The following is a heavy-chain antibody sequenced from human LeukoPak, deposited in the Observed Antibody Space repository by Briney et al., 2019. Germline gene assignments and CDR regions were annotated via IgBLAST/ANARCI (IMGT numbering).Heavy chain of an antibody. D-gene: IGHD4-17*01. V-gene: IGHV1-2*02. CDR2: INPNSGVT. CDR1: GYTFTGYY. J-gene: IGHJ4*02. Sequence: GESLKISCKASGYTFTGYYIHWVRQAPGQGLEWMAWINPNSGVTNSAQRFQGRVTMTRDTSINTAYMELSRLRSDDAAVYYCARAAYGDPFDYWGQGTLVTVSS. CDR3: ARAAYGDPFDY.